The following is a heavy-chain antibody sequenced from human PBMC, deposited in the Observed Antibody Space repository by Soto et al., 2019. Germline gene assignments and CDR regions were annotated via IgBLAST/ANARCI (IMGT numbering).Heavy chain of an antibody. CDR3: ANDSNLIPWGSNH. J-gene: IGHJ5*02. CDR2: ISASGDIT. V-gene: IGHV3-23*01. D-gene: IGHD3-10*01. CDR1: GFTFTSYA. Sequence: EVQLLESWGGLIQPGGTLRLACAAAGFTFTSYAMRWVRQAPGKGLEWVSAISASGDITYYADSVKGRFTISRDSSKNTLYLQMNGLRAEDTAIYYCANDSNLIPWGSNHSGQGTLVTVSS.